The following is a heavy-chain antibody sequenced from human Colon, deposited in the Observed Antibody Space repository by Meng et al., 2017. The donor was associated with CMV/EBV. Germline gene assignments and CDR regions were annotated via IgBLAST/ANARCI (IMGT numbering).Heavy chain of an antibody. Sequence: GESLKISCAASGFTFTAYSMGWIRQAPGKGLEWVSYISSSASTIYYADSVKGRFTISRDNAKNSLYLQMNSLRAEETAVYYCARVSLRKDLDCYYGMDVWGQGTTVTVSS. J-gene: IGHJ6*02. D-gene: IGHD3-16*01. V-gene: IGHV3-11*01. CDR1: GFTFTAYS. CDR3: ARVSLRKDLDCYYGMDV. CDR2: ISSSASTI.